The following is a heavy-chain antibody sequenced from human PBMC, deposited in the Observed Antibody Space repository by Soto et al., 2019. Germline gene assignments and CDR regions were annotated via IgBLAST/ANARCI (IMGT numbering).Heavy chain of an antibody. Sequence: SETLSLTCTVSDGSISGYYWSWIRQPPGKGLEWIGYIYYSGGTNYNPSLKSRVTMSVDTSRSQLSLRLSSVTAADTAVYYCARGYCSSSSCYSRTYDNWGQGTLVTVSS. CDR2: IYYSGGT. CDR1: DGSISGYY. V-gene: IGHV4-59*01. J-gene: IGHJ4*02. CDR3: ARGYCSSSSCYSRTYDN. D-gene: IGHD2-2*01.